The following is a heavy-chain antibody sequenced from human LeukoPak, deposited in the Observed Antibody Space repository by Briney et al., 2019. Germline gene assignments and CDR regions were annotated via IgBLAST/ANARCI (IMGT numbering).Heavy chain of an antibody. CDR2: IKQDGSET. V-gene: IGHV3-7*01. Sequence: GGSLRLSCAASGFTFSSCWMSWVRQAPGKGLEWVTNIKQDGSETNYVDSVKGRFTISRDNAKNSLYLQMNSLRAEDTAVYYCARGGRKQQLAQDRNDYWGQGTLVTVSS. CDR1: GFTFSSCW. J-gene: IGHJ4*02. D-gene: IGHD6-13*01. CDR3: ARGGRKQQLAQDRNDY.